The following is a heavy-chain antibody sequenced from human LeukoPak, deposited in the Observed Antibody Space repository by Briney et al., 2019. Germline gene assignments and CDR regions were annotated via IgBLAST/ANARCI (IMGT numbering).Heavy chain of an antibody. D-gene: IGHD1-26*01. CDR1: GFIFSNYG. V-gene: IGHV3-30*03. CDR2: ISYDGSNK. CDR3: AAKGNGYTGIYVFAQ. Sequence: GRSLRLSCVASGFIFSNYGMHWVRQAPGKGLEWVAVISYDGSNKFYADSVKGRFTISRDNSENTLDLQMNSLRAEDTAVYYCAAKGNGYTGIYVFAQWGQGTLVTVSS. J-gene: IGHJ4*02.